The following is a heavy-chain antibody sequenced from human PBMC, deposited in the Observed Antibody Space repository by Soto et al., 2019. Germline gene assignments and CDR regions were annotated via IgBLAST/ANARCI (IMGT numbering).Heavy chain of an antibody. CDR3: ARGVIVQLLVLTPYYYHGMDV. Sequence: SQTLSLTCAFYVGSFSGYYWSWIRQPPGKGLEWIGEFNHSASTNYNPSLKSRVIISVDTSKNQFSLKLSSVTAADTAVYYCARGVIVQLLVLTPYYYHGMDVWGQGTTVTVSS. CDR2: FNHSAST. D-gene: IGHD2-2*01. J-gene: IGHJ6*02. V-gene: IGHV4-34*01. CDR1: VGSFSGYY.